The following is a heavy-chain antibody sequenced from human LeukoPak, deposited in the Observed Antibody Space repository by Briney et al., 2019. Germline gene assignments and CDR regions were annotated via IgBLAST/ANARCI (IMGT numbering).Heavy chain of an antibody. J-gene: IGHJ4*02. D-gene: IGHD2-21*02. Sequence: PGGSLRLSCAASGFTFSSYAMHWVRQAPGQGLDWVAFIRNDGSIKYYADSVKGRFTISRDNSKNTLYLQMNSLRTEDTAVYYCARGECSGDCYHPLYYWGQGSLVTVSS. CDR2: IRNDGSIK. V-gene: IGHV3-30*02. CDR1: GFTFSSYA. CDR3: ARGECSGDCYHPLYY.